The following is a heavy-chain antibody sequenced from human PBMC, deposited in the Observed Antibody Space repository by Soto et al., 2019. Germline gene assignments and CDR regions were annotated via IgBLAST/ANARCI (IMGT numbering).Heavy chain of an antibody. CDR1: GGSFDDFY. Sequence: QVQLQQWGAGLLRPSETLSLTCAFYGGSFDDFYWSWVRESPGKGLEWVCEISHDGGTNYSPSLASRLSIAVDTSKNQFPLQLRSVTAADTGLYYCARGQLVWYGDLTPYHRDMDVWGQGTPVTVSS. CDR2: ISHDGGT. CDR3: ARGQLVWYGDLTPYHRDMDV. V-gene: IGHV4-34*02. J-gene: IGHJ6*02. D-gene: IGHD3-10*01.